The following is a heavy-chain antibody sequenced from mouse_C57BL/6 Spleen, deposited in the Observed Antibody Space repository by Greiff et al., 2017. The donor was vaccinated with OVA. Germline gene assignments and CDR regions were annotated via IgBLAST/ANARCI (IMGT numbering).Heavy chain of an antibody. Sequence: EVKLVESGAELVKPGASVKLSCTASGFNIKDYYMHWVKQRTEQGLEWIGRIDPGDGETKYAPKFQGKATITADTSSNTASLQLSSLTSEDTAVYYCASVFITRAMDYWGQGTSVTVSS. CDR1: GFNIKDYY. J-gene: IGHJ4*01. CDR2: IDPGDGET. CDR3: ASVFITRAMDY. D-gene: IGHD1-1*01. V-gene: IGHV14-2*01.